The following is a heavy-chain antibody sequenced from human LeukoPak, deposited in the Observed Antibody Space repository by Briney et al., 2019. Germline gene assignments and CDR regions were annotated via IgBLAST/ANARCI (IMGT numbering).Heavy chain of an antibody. CDR3: ARESWYYYDSSGPRGAFDI. CDR2: IYYSGST. Sequence: PSETLSLTCTVSGGSISSYYWSWIRQPPGKGLEWIGYIYYSGSTNYNPSLKSRVTISVDTSKNQFSLKLSSVTAADTAVYYCARESWYYYDSSGPRGAFDIWGQGTIVTVSS. CDR1: GGSISSYY. V-gene: IGHV4-59*01. D-gene: IGHD3-22*01. J-gene: IGHJ3*02.